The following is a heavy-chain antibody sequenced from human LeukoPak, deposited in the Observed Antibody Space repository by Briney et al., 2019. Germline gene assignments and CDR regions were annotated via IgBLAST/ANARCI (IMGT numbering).Heavy chain of an antibody. CDR2: INSDGSST. Sequence: RGSPRLSCAASGFTFSSYWMHWVRQAPGQGLVWVSRINSDGSSTSYADSVKGRFTISRDTAKNTLYLQMNSLRAEDTAVYCCWSPQTDAFDIWGQGTMVTVSS. V-gene: IGHV3-74*01. CDR1: GFTFSSYW. J-gene: IGHJ3*02. CDR3: WSPQTDAFDI.